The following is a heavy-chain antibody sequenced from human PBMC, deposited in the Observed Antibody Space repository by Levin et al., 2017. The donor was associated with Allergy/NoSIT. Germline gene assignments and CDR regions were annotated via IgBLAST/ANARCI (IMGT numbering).Heavy chain of an antibody. Sequence: GGSLRLSCSASGFTFNNYDMSWIRQSPGKGLEWVSAIRDNGRRTFYADTVKGRFTISRDNSKNTVSLQMNSLRVDDTAVYFCAKDAIRGSDQPYYFDYWGQGTLVTASS. D-gene: IGHD6-19*01. CDR1: GFTFNNYD. CDR3: AKDAIRGSDQPYYFDY. CDR2: IRDNGRRT. J-gene: IGHJ4*02. V-gene: IGHV3-23*01.